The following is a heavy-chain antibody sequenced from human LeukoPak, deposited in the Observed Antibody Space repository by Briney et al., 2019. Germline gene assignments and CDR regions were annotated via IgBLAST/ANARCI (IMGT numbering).Heavy chain of an antibody. CDR1: GFRFSSYD. CDR2: LTRTSSAT. CDR3: ATGGSEYRSDWFDS. J-gene: IGHJ5*01. V-gene: IGHV3-48*01. D-gene: IGHD5-18*01. Sequence: GGSLRLSCVGSGFRFSSYDMNWVRQAPGRGLEWLSYLTRTSSATWYVDSVKGRFTIFRDNAKSSLYLQMNSLRVEDTAVYYCATGGSEYRSDWFDSWGQGTLVNVAS.